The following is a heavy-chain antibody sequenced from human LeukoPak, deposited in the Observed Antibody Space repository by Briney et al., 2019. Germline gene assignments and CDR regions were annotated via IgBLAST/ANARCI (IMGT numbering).Heavy chain of an antibody. D-gene: IGHD3-9*01. J-gene: IGHJ4*02. V-gene: IGHV3-30*02. CDR3: AKSDPRDTYYDIPLD. Sequence: GGSLRLSCAASGFTFSSYGMRWVRQAPGKGLEWVAFIRYDGSNKYYADSVKGRFTISRDNSKNTLYLQMNSLRAEDTAVYYCAKSDPRDTYYDIPLDWGQGTLVTVSS. CDR2: IRYDGSNK. CDR1: GFTFSSYG.